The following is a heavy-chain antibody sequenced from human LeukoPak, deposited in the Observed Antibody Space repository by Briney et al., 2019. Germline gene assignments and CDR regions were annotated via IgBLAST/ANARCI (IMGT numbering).Heavy chain of an antibody. CDR1: GFTFSDYY. J-gene: IGHJ4*02. Sequence: PGGSLRLSCAASGFTFSDYYMSWIRQAPGKGLEWVSYISSGGSTIYYADSVKGRFTISRDNAKSSLYLQMNSLRAEDTAAYYCARHLVVATYDYWGQGTLVTVSS. CDR3: ARHLVVATYDY. D-gene: IGHD2-21*01. CDR2: ISSGGSTI. V-gene: IGHV3-11*01.